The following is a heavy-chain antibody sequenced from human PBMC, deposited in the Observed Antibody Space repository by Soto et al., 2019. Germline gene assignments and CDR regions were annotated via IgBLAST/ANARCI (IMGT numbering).Heavy chain of an antibody. J-gene: IGHJ4*02. CDR3: ARDYDSSCYNSGY. D-gene: IGHD3-22*01. CDR1: GFTFSSYW. CDR2: INSEGYTT. V-gene: IGHV3-74*01. Sequence: GGSLRLSCTASGFTFSSYWMHWVRQTPGKGLVWVSQINSEGYTTTYADSVKGRFTISRDNAKNTLYLQMNSLRDEDTAVYYCARDYDSSCYNSGYWGQGTLVTVSS.